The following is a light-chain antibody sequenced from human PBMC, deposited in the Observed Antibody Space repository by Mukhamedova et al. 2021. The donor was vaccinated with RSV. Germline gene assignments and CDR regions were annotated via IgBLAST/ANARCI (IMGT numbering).Light chain of an antibody. J-gene: IGKJ3*01. CDR1: QSVSSN. CDR2: GAS. CDR3: QQYNNWPFT. V-gene: IGKV3-15*01. Sequence: LSCRASQSVSSNLAWYQQKPGQAPRLLIYGASTRATGIPARFSGSGSGTEFTLTISSMQSEDFAVYYCQQYNNWPFTFGPGTPAD.